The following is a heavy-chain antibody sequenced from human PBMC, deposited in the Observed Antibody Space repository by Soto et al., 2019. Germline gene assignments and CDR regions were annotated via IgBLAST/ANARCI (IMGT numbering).Heavy chain of an antibody. V-gene: IGHV3-74*01. CDR2: INSDGSIT. J-gene: IGHJ6*02. Sequence: EVQLVESGGGLVQPGGSLXLSCAXXXFXFSSYWMHWVRQAPGKGLVWVSRINSDGSITSYADSVKGRFTISRDNAKNTLYLHMNSLRAEDTAVYYCARQEGAAFYYDGMDVWGQGTTVTVSS. CDR1: XFXFSSYW. CDR3: ARQEGAAFYYDGMDV.